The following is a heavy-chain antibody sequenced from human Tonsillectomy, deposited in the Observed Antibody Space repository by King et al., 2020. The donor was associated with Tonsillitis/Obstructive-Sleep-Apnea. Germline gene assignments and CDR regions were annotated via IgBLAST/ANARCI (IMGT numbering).Heavy chain of an antibody. CDR3: ARTSYDFWSGYYDWFDP. D-gene: IGHD3-3*01. Sequence: QLQESGPGLVKPSETLSLTCTVSAGSISGSTYYWGWIRQPPGKGLEWIGSIYYSGTTYYNPSLKSRVTISVDTSKNQLSLKLSSVTAADTAVYYCARTSYDFWSGYYDWFDPWGQGTLVTVSS. CDR2: IYYSGTT. V-gene: IGHV4-39*01. J-gene: IGHJ5*02. CDR1: AGSISGSTYY.